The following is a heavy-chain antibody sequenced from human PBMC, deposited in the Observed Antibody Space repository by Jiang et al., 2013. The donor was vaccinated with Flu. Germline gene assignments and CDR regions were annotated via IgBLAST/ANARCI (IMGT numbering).Heavy chain of an antibody. CDR1: GGTFSSYA. J-gene: IGHJ4*02. CDR2: TIPIFDTT. D-gene: IGHD5-18*01. CDR3: AKDRTGYSYGLFDY. V-gene: IGHV1-69*06. Sequence: TEVKKPGSSVKVSCKASGGTFSSYAINWVRQAPGQGLEWMGGTIPIFDTTNYAQKFEGRLTITVDKSTSTAYMELNSLRSEDTAVYYCAKDRTGYSYGLFDYWGRGTLVTVSS.